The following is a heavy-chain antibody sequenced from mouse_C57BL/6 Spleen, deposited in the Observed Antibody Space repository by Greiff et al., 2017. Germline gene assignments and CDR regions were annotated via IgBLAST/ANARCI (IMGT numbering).Heavy chain of an antibody. CDR2: IYPGDGDT. V-gene: IGHV1-82*01. CDR3: AREGFDY. CDR1: GYAFSSSW. Sequence: QVQLQQPGAELVKPGASVKISCKASGYAFSSSWMNWVKQRPGKGLEWIGRIYPGDGDTNYNGKFKGKATMTADKSSSTAYMQLSSLTSEDSAVCCCAREGFDYWGQGTTLTVSS. J-gene: IGHJ2*01.